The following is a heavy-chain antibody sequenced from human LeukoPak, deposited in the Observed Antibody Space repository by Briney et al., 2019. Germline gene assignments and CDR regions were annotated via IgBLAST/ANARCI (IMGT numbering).Heavy chain of an antibody. D-gene: IGHD6-13*01. J-gene: IGHJ4*02. CDR2: IYYSGST. Sequence: SETLSLTCTVSGGSISSYYWSWIRQPPGKGLEWIGYIYYSGSTNYNPSLKSRVTISVDTSMNQFSLKLSSVTAADTAVYYCARTAAAGHFDYWGQGTLVTVSS. V-gene: IGHV4-59*01. CDR3: ARTAAAGHFDY. CDR1: GGSISSYY.